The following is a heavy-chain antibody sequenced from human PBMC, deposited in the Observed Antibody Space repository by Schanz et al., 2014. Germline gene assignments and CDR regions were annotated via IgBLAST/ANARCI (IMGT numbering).Heavy chain of an antibody. J-gene: IGHJ5*02. CDR2: ISYSGNT. Sequence: QLQLRESGPGLVKPSETLSLICSVSGTSITSSTYYWGWIRQPPGKGPEWIGSISYSGNTYYTPSLKSGVTFSLDTSKTQFSLKLPSVTAADTAVYYCARPSSVVGITGWFDTWGQGTLVTVSS. CDR3: ARPSSVVGITGWFDT. V-gene: IGHV4-39*01. CDR1: GTSITSSTYY. D-gene: IGHD3-22*01.